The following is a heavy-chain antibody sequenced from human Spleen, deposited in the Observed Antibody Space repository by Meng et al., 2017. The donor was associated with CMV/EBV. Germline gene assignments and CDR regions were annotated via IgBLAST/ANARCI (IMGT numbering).Heavy chain of an antibody. CDR1: WFTVSSIY. V-gene: IGHV3-53*01. CDR2: IYSGGST. Sequence: VQPVASAGGLIQHRGSLRRSCAASWFTVSSIYMSWVGQAPGKGLEWVSVIYSGGSTYYADSVTGRFTISRDNSKNTLYLQMNSLRAEDTAVYYCAKRLVGDYWGQGTLVTVSS. CDR3: AKRLVGDY. D-gene: IGHD2-15*01. J-gene: IGHJ4*02.